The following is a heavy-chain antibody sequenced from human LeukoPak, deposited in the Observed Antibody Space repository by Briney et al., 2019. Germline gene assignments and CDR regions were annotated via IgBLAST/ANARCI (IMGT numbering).Heavy chain of an antibody. Sequence: GDSVKVSCKASGYTFTSYGISWVRQAPRQGLEWMGRIIPIFGTANYAQKSQGRVTITTEETTSTAYMELSSLGSEDTAVYYCARDRIRWYLDYWGQGTLVTVSS. J-gene: IGHJ4*02. D-gene: IGHD4-23*01. V-gene: IGHV1-69*05. CDR1: GYTFTSYG. CDR3: ARDRIRWYLDY. CDR2: IIPIFGTA.